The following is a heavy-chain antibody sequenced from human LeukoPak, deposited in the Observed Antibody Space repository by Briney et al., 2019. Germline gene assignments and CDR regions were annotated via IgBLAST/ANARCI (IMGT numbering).Heavy chain of an antibody. CDR3: ARDSNSRRFGY. D-gene: IGHD4-11*01. CDR1: GASISSRNY. V-gene: IGHV4-38-2*02. J-gene: IGHJ4*02. CDR2: FSNGAT. Sequence: SETLSLTCAVSGASISSRNYWGWIRQPQGKGLEWIGTFSNGATYYTPSLKSRVTISIDTSRNEFSLKLSSVTAADTAVYYCARDSNSRRFGYWGQGTLVAVSS.